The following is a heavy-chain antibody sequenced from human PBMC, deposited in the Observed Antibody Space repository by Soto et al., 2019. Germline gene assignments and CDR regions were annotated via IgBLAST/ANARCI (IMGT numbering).Heavy chain of an antibody. J-gene: IGHJ5*02. CDR1: GFAFSNYW. V-gene: IGHV3-7*01. Sequence: EVQLVESGGGLVQPGGSLRLSCAASGFAFSNYWMSWLRQAPGKGLEWVANINQDGNEKYYVDSMKGRFTVSRDNAKKSLYRQMNSLRAEDTAVYYCASAPFGVVLVSQWFDPWGQGTLVTVSS. CDR2: INQDGNEK. CDR3: ASAPFGVVLVSQWFDP. D-gene: IGHD3-3*01.